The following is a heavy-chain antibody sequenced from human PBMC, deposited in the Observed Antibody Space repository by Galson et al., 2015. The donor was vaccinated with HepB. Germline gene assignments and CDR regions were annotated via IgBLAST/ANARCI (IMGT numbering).Heavy chain of an antibody. V-gene: IGHV3-11*01. D-gene: IGHD6-19*01. CDR1: GFTFSDYY. J-gene: IGHJ6*03. Sequence: SLRLSCAASGFTFSDYYMSWIRQAPGRGLEWVSYMSSSGTTIDYADSVRGRFTISRDNAKKSLYLQMNSLRVEDTAVYYCARERYSSGWTSYYYMDVWGKGTTVTVSS. CDR2: MSSSGTTI. CDR3: ARERYSSGWTSYYYMDV.